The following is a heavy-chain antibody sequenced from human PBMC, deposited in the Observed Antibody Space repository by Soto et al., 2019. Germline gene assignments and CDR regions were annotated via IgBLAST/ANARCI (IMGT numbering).Heavy chain of an antibody. CDR3: ASTGEDSGGNSRAFDI. D-gene: IGHD2-21*02. V-gene: IGHV1-69*05. CDR1: GGTFSSYA. J-gene: IGHJ3*02. CDR2: IIPIFGTA. Sequence: QVQLVQSGAEVKKPGSSVKVSCKASGGTFSSYAISWVRQAPGQGLEWMGGIIPIFGTANYAQKLQGRVTIAXXEXTXXCYMELSSLRSEDTAVYYWASTGEDSGGNSRAFDIWGQGTMVTVSS.